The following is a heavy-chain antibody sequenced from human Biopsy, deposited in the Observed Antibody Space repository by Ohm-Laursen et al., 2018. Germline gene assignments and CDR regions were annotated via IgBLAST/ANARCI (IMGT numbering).Heavy chain of an antibody. V-gene: IGHV4-59*01. D-gene: IGHD3-22*01. CDR3: ARDRGFYSDRTVPGYFDL. J-gene: IGHJ2*01. CDR1: GDSISGYY. CDR2: VYYTGST. Sequence: SETLSLTCTVSGDSISGYYWIWIRHPPGTGLGRIGYVYYTGSTDYNPSLQSRVTISVDTSKNHFSLRLRSVTPADTAIYYCARDRGFYSDRTVPGYFDLWGRGTLVTVSS.